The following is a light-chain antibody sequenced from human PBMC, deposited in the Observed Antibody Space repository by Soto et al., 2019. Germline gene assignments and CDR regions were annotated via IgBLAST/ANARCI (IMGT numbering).Light chain of an antibody. CDR2: DVT. V-gene: IGLV2-11*01. CDR3: CSYAGKYTFL. J-gene: IGLJ2*01. Sequence: QSALTQLRSVSGSPGQSVTISCTGTSSDVGGYTYVSWYQQNAGKPPKLMIYDVTKRPSGVPDRFSGSKSGNTASLTISGLQAEDESDYYCCSYAGKYTFLFGAGTKLTVL. CDR1: SSDVGGYTY.